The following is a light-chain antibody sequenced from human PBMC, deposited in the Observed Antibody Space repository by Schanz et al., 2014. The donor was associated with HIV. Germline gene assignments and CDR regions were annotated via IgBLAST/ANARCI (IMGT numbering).Light chain of an antibody. CDR2: AAS. Sequence: IQMTQSPSSLSASVGDRVTITCRASQSISSYLNWYQQKPGKAPKLLIYAASSLQSGVPSRFSGSGSGTDFTLPISSLQPEDSATYYCLQDFTYPWTFGQGTNVEI. CDR1: QSISSY. CDR3: LQDFTYPWT. V-gene: IGKV1-6*01. J-gene: IGKJ1*01.